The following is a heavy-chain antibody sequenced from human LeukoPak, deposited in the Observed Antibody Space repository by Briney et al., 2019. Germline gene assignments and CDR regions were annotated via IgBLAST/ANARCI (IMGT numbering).Heavy chain of an antibody. CDR2: ISSSNGYA. D-gene: IGHD3-9*01. CDR3: ARNGSLRYSDWFPDY. J-gene: IGHJ4*02. CDR1: GYPFMNYG. Sequence: ASVKVSCKTSGYPFMNYGISWVRQAPGQGLEWMGWISSSNGYANYAQKFRGRVTMTTDIATSIAHMELRSLRSDDTAVYYCARNGSLRYSDWFPDYWGQGTLVTVSS. V-gene: IGHV1-18*01.